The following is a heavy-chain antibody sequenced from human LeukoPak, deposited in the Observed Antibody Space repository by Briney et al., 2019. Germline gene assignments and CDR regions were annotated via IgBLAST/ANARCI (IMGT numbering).Heavy chain of an antibody. D-gene: IGHD4/OR15-4a*01. CDR2: INYSGST. V-gene: IGHV4-59*08. CDR1: GDSISSYF. Sequence: NPSGTLSLTCTVSGDSISSYFWSWMRQPPGKGLEWIAYINYSGSTNSNPSLKSRVTISVDTSKDEFSLRLGSVTAADTAVYYCARRALDNWYFDVWGRGTLVTVSS. CDR3: ARRALDNWYFDV. J-gene: IGHJ2*01.